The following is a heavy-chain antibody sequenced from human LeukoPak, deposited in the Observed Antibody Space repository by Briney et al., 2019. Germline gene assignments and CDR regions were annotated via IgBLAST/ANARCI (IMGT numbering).Heavy chain of an antibody. J-gene: IGHJ4*02. CDR3: ARGLSGSGSWVDY. D-gene: IGHD3-10*01. V-gene: IGHV1-2*02. CDR2: INPNSGGT. CDR1: GDTFTGYY. Sequence: ASVKVSCKASGDTFTGYYMHWVRHTPGDRLEWIGWINPNSGGTNYAQKCQGRVNMTRDTSISTAYMELSRLRSDDTAVYYCARGLSGSGSWVDYWGEGTLVSVSS.